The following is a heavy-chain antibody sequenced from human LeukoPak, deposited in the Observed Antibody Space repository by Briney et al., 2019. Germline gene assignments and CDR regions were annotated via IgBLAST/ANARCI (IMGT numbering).Heavy chain of an antibody. CDR3: AKIEVSATLDY. D-gene: IGHD5/OR15-5a*01. J-gene: IGHJ4*02. V-gene: IGHV3-30*02. CDR1: GFTFSTYG. Sequence: PGGSLRLSCAASGFTFSTYGPHWVRQAPGKGLEWVAFIRNDGSNKYYADSVKGRFTISRDNSRNTLSLQMNSLRVEDTAVYYCAKIEVSATLDYWGQGTLVTVSS. CDR2: IRNDGSNK.